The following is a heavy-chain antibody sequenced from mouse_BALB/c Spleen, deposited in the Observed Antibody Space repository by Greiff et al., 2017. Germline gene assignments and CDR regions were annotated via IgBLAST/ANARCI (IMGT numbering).Heavy chain of an antibody. J-gene: IGHJ4*01. D-gene: IGHD2-4*01. CDR2: IWSGGST. CDR1: GFSLTSYG. V-gene: IGHV2-2*02. Sequence: QVQLKQSGPGLVQPSQSLSITCTVSGFSLTSYGVHWVRQSPGKGLEWLGVIWSGGSTDYNAAFISRLSISKDNSKSQVFFKMNSLQANDTAIYYCARSYDYDGIYAMDYWGQGTSVTVSS. CDR3: ARSYDYDGIYAMDY.